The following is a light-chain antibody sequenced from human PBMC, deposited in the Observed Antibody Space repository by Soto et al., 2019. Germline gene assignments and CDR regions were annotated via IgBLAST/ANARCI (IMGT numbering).Light chain of an antibody. Sequence: ASQMAQSPSSLSASVGDRVTITCRASQDIRTDLGWYQRKPGKAPKLLIYAASSLQSGVPSSFSGSGSGTDFDLTISSLQPEDFASYYCLQAYQYPLTFGGGNKVEIK. V-gene: IGKV1-6*01. CDR2: AAS. CDR3: LQAYQYPLT. CDR1: QDIRTD. J-gene: IGKJ4*01.